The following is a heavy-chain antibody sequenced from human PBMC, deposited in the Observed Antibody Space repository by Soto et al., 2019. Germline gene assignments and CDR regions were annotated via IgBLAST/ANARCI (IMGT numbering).Heavy chain of an antibody. D-gene: IGHD2-21*02. CDR2: IHHSGRT. V-gene: IGHV4-4*02. CDR1: GDSISSDKG. J-gene: IGHJ4*02. CDR3: ARGGDWQFDY. Sequence: QVQLQESGPGLVKPSGTLSLTCAVSGDSISSDKGWSWVRQPPGKGLEWIGEIHHSGRTNYNPSLKSRDTILVEKSKNQVSLELSSMTAADTAVYYCARGGDWQFDYWGQGTLVTVSS.